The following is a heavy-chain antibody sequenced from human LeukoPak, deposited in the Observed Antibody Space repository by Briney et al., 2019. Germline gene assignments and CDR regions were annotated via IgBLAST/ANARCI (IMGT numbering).Heavy chain of an antibody. Sequence: PSETLSLTCTVSGGSINSNFWTWIRQPAGKGLNWIGRIHSSGSTNYNPSLKSRVTMSVDASRNQFSLKLTSVTAADTAVYYCARGPGSSSGWFDSWGPGTLVTVSS. V-gene: IGHV4-4*07. CDR2: IHSSGST. D-gene: IGHD6-19*01. CDR1: GGSINSNF. CDR3: ARGPGSSSGWFDS. J-gene: IGHJ5*01.